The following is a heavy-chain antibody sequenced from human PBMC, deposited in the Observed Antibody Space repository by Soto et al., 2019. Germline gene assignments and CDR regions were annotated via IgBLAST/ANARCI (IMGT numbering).Heavy chain of an antibody. CDR3: ARGVGSGLYRDAFDI. J-gene: IGHJ3*02. V-gene: IGHV1-46*01. CDR2: INPTGGST. CDR1: GYTFTIYY. Sequence: QVQLVQSGAEVKKPGASVKVSCKASGYTFTIYYMHWVRQAPGQGLEWMGIINPTGGSTNYAQKXQXXXTXXRDTSTSTVYMELSSLRSEDTAVYYCARGVGSGLYRDAFDIWGQGTLVTVSS. D-gene: IGHD6-19*01.